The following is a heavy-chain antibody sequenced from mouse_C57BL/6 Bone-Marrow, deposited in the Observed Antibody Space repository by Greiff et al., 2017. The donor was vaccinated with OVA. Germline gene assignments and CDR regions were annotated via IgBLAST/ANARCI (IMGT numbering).Heavy chain of an antibody. Sequence: QVQLQQSGAELVRPGTSVKLSCKASGYTFTSYWMHWVKQRPGQGLEWIGVIDPSDSYTNYNQKFKGKATLTVDTSSSTAYMQLSSLTSEDSAVYYCARSWRAMDYWGQGTSVTVSS. CDR2: IDPSDSYT. V-gene: IGHV1-59*01. CDR1: GYTFTSYW. CDR3: ARSWRAMDY. J-gene: IGHJ4*01.